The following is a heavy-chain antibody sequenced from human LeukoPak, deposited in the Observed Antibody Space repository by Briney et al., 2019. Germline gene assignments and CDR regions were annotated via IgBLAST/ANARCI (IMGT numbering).Heavy chain of an antibody. Sequence: ASVKVSCKASGYTFTSYYMHWVRQAPGQGLEWMGIINPSGGSTSYAQKFQGRVTMTRDMSTSTVYMELSSLRSEDTAVYYCARDSHDYYFDYWGQGTLVTVSS. D-gene: IGHD3-3*01. CDR2: INPSGGST. V-gene: IGHV1-46*01. J-gene: IGHJ4*02. CDR3: ARDSHDYYFDY. CDR1: GYTFTSYY.